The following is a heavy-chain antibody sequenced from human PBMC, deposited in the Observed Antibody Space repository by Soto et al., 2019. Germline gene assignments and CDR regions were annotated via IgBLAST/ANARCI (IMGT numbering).Heavy chain of an antibody. CDR1: GFSLSTNGVG. CDR2: IYWDDDK. J-gene: IGHJ4*02. CDR3: AHRVLYSGTYWDGGYFDY. Sequence: QITLKESGPTRVKPTQTLTLTCTFSGFSLSTNGVGVGWIRQPPGKALEWLALIYWDDDKRYSPSLKSRLTITKDTSQNQVVLTMTYMDPVDTATYYCAHRVLYSGTYWDGGYFDYWGQGPLVTVSS. V-gene: IGHV2-5*02. D-gene: IGHD1-26*01.